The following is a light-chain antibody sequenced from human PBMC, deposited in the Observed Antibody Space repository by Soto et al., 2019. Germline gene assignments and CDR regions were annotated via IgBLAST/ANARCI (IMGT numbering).Light chain of an antibody. CDR1: QSISSW. CDR2: DAS. J-gene: IGKJ1*01. CDR3: QHYNKYWT. Sequence: DIQMTQSPFTLSASVGDRVTITCRASQSISSWLAWYQQKPGKAPKLLIYDASSLESGVPSRFSGSGSGTEFTLTISSLQPDDFATYYCQHYNKYWTFGQGTKVDIK. V-gene: IGKV1-5*01.